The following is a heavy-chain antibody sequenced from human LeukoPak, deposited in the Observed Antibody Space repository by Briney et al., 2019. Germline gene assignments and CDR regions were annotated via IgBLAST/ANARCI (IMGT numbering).Heavy chain of an antibody. CDR1: GFTFTSSW. J-gene: IGHJ4*02. Sequence: GGTLRLSCAASGFTFTSSWMSWVRQAPGKGLEWVANIKQDGSEKNYVDSEEGRFTISRDNGKNSLFLHMNGLRVEDTAVYYCARDRGYCSGGSCYSDYWGQGTLVTVSS. CDR2: IKQDGSEK. CDR3: ARDRGYCSGGSCYSDY. D-gene: IGHD2-15*01. V-gene: IGHV3-7*05.